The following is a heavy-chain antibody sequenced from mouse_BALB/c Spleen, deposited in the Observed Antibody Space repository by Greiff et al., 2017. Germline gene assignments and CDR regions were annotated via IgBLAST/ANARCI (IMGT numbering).Heavy chain of an antibody. CDR2: ISTYYGDA. Sequence: QVHVKQSGAELVRPGVSVKISCKGSGYTFTDYAMHWVKQSHAKSLEWIGVISTYYGDASYNQKFKGKATMTVDKSSSTAYMELARLTSEDSAIYYCATGYYFDYWGQGTTLTVSS. CDR3: ATGYYFDY. J-gene: IGHJ2*01. D-gene: IGHD4-1*01. V-gene: IGHV1S137*01. CDR1: GYTFTDYA.